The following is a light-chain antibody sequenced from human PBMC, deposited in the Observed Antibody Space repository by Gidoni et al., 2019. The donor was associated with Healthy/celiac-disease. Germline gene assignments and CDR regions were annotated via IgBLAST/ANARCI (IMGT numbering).Light chain of an antibody. CDR2: KAS. Sequence: EIQMTPAPSTLPASVGDRVTTTCRASQSSSSRLAWYQQKPGKAPKLLIYKASSLESGVPSRFSGSGSGTEFTLTISSLQPDDVATYYCQQYNSLPLTFXGXTKVEIK. CDR1: QSSSSR. J-gene: IGKJ4*01. V-gene: IGKV1-5*03. CDR3: QQYNSLPLT.